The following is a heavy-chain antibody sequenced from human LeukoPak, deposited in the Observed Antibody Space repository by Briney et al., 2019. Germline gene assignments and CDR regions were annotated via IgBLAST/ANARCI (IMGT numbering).Heavy chain of an antibody. V-gene: IGHV4-59*01. CDR2: IYYSGST. CDR3: ARLWYYYDSSGYSVRYFDL. D-gene: IGHD3-22*01. CDR1: GGSISSYY. J-gene: IGHJ2*01. Sequence: SETLSHTCIVSGGSISSYYWSWIRQPPGKGLEWIGYIYYSGSTNYNPPLKSRVTISVDTSKNQFSLKLSSVTAADTAVYYCARLWYYYDSSGYSVRYFDLWGRGTLVTVSS.